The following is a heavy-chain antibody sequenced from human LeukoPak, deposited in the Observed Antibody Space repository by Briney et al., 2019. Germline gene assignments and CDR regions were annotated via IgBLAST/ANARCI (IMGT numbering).Heavy chain of an antibody. CDR1: GFTSSSYS. CDR3: ARDLEDPDWGGYFDY. CDR2: ISSSSSYI. J-gene: IGHJ4*02. D-gene: IGHD7-27*01. V-gene: IGHV3-21*01. Sequence: PGGSLRLSCAASGFTSSSYSMNWVRQAPGKGLEWVSSISSSSSYIYYADSVKGRFTISRDNAKNSLYLQMNSLRAEDTAVYYCARDLEDPDWGGYFDYWGQGTLVTVSS.